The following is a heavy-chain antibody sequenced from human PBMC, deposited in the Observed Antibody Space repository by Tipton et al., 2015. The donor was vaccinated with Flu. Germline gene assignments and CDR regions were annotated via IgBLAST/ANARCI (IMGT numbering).Heavy chain of an antibody. CDR1: GDSIRSDYF. Sequence: LRLSCIVSGDSIRSDYFWGWIRQPPGKGLEWIGQISRGGSTYYNSSLQSRATISVDSSRNRSSLKVKSVTAADTATYYCARRDYSNYVSQPKNWFDHWGQGILVTVSS. CDR2: ISRGGST. V-gene: IGHV4-38-2*02. J-gene: IGHJ5*02. CDR3: ARRDYSNYVSQPKNWFDH. D-gene: IGHD4-11*01.